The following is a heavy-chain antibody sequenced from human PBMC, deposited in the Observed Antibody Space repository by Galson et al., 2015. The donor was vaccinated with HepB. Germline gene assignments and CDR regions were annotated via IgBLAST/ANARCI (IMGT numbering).Heavy chain of an antibody. D-gene: IGHD3-10*01. CDR3: ARRLWFGESNLFDY. Sequence: SLRLSCAASGFTFSSYSTNWVRQAPGKGLEWVSYISSSSSTIYYADSVKGRFTISRDNAKNSLYLQMNSLRAEDTAVYYCARRLWFGESNLFDYWGQGTLVTVSS. V-gene: IGHV3-48*04. CDR1: GFTFSSYS. CDR2: ISSSSSTI. J-gene: IGHJ4*02.